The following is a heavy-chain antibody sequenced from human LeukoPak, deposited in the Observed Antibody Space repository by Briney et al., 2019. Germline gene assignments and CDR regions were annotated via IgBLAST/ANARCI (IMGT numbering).Heavy chain of an antibody. CDR2: INHSGST. J-gene: IGHJ3*02. CDR1: GGSFSGYY. V-gene: IGHV4-34*01. CDR3: ARDGRYSRTDDAFDI. D-gene: IGHD6-13*01. Sequence: PSETLSLTCAVYGGSFSGYYWSWIRQPPGKGLEWFGEINHSGSTNYNPSLKSRVTISVDTSKNQFSLKLSSVTAADTAVYYCARDGRYSRTDDAFDIWGQGTMVTVSS.